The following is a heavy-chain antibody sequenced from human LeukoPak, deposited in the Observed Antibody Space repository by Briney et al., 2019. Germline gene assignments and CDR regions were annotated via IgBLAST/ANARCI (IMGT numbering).Heavy chain of an antibody. D-gene: IGHD3-22*01. CDR3: ARATSIDYYYYYGMDV. J-gene: IGHJ6*02. CDR1: GGSISSYY. CDR2: IYYSGST. Sequence: SETLSLTCTVSGGSISSYYWSWIRQPPGKGLEWIGYIYYSGSTNYSPSLKSRVTISVDTSKNQFSLKLSSVTAADTAVYYCARATSIDYYYYYGMDVWGQGTTVTVSS. V-gene: IGHV4-59*01.